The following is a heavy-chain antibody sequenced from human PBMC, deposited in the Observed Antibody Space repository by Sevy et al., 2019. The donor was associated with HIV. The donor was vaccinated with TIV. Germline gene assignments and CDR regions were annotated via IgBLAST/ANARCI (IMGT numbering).Heavy chain of an antibody. V-gene: IGHV1-8*01. D-gene: IGHD2-2*01. Sequence: ASVKVSCKASGYTFTSYDINWVRQATGQGLEWMGWMNPNSGNTGYAQKFQGRVTMTRNTSISTAYMELSSLRSEDPAVYYWWRARNYCSSSSCPWRLGGGENRYYYGMDVWGQGTTVTVSS. J-gene: IGHJ6*02. CDR3: WRARNYCSSSSCPWRLGGGENRYYYGMDV. CDR1: GYTFTSYD. CDR2: MNPNSGNT.